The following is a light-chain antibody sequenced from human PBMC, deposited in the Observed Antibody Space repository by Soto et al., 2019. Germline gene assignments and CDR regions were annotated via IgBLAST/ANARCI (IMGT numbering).Light chain of an antibody. CDR1: SSDIGGYDI. V-gene: IGLV2-8*01. CDR3: SSYAGINNLI. CDR2: DVN. J-gene: IGLJ2*01. Sequence: QSALTQPPSASGSPGQSVTISCTGTSSDIGGYDIVSWYQHLPGKVPKLIIYDVNKRPSGVPDRFSGSKSANTASLTVSGLQAEDEGDYYCSSYAGINNLIFGGGTKLTVL.